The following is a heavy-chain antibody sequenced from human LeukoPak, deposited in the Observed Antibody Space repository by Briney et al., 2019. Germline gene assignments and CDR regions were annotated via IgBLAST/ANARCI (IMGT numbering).Heavy chain of an antibody. CDR3: ARGPVGATTTEYFQH. CDR1: VYTFTHYY. J-gene: IGHJ1*01. Sequence: GASVTVSFKASVYTFTHYYMHWVRQAPGQGLEWMGWVSSNSGGTNFSQKFQGRLTLTRDTSISTAYMELSRLTSDDTAVFYCARGPVGATTTEYFQHWGQGTLVTVSS. CDR2: VSSNSGGT. D-gene: IGHD1-26*01. V-gene: IGHV1-2*02.